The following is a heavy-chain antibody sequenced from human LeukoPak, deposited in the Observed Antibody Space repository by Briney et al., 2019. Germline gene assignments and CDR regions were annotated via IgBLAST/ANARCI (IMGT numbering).Heavy chain of an antibody. CDR2: INHSGST. Sequence: SETLSLTCTVSGGSISSGGYYWSWIRQPPGKGLEWIGEINHSGSTNYNPSLKSRVTISVDTSKNQFSLKLSSVTAADTAVYYCARGGIADLNWFDPWGQGTLVTVSS. D-gene: IGHD6-13*01. J-gene: IGHJ5*02. CDR1: GGSISSGGYY. CDR3: ARGGIADLNWFDP. V-gene: IGHV4-34*01.